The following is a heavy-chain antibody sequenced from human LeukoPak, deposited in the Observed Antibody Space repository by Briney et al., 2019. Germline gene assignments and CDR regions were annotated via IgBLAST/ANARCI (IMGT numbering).Heavy chain of an antibody. D-gene: IGHD5-18*01. CDR2: IIPILGIA. V-gene: IGHV1-69*04. CDR1: GGTFSSYA. CDR3: ARDRGDSYGSRYYFDY. Sequence: GASVKVSCKASGGTFSSYAISWVRQAPGQGLEWMGRIIPILGIANYAQKFQGRVTITADKSTSTAYMELSSLRSEDTAVYYCARDRGDSYGSRYYFDYWGQGTLVTVSP. J-gene: IGHJ4*02.